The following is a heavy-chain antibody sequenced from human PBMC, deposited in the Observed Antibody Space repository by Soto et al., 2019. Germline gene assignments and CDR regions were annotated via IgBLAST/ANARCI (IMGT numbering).Heavy chain of an antibody. D-gene: IGHD3-3*01. CDR3: TRVQRFCPAR. J-gene: IGHJ4*02. V-gene: IGHV4-31*03. CDR2: IDSSGSS. CDR1: GAYVSATGYY. Sequence: TLSLTCTVSGAYVSATGYYWSWIRQYPGKGLEWIGYIDSSGSSYYSPSLMGRLSLSVDTSKNQFSLKLTSVTAADTAVYYCTRVQRFCPARWGQGTLVTVSS.